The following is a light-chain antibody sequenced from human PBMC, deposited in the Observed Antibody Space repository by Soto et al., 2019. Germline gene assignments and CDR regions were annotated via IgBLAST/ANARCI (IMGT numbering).Light chain of an antibody. Sequence: DIVMTQSPDSLVVSLAEGATITCKSSKMVFYISNNKTNLAWYQQKPGQPPKVLIYWAFTRESGVPDRCSGSGSGTDFTLTISSLQAEDVAVYYCQQYYSTLVTFGGGTKVEIK. CDR1: KMVFYISNNKTN. CDR2: WAF. J-gene: IGKJ4*01. V-gene: IGKV4-1*01. CDR3: QQYYSTLVT.